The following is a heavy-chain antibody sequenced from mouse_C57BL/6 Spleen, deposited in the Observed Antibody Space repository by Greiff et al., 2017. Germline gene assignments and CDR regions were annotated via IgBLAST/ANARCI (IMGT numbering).Heavy chain of an antibody. V-gene: IGHV1-64*01. CDR2: IHPNSGST. CDR3: FTTVVATDY. J-gene: IGHJ2*01. Sequence: QVQLQQSGAELVKPGASVKLSCKASGYTFTSYWMHWVKQRPGQGLEWIGMIHPNSGSTNYNEKFKSKATLTVDKSSSTAYMQLSSLTSEDSAVYYCFTTVVATDYWGQGTTLTVSS. CDR1: GYTFTSYW. D-gene: IGHD1-1*01.